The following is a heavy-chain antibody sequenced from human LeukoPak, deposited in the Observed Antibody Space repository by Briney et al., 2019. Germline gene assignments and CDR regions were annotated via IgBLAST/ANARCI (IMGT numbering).Heavy chain of an antibody. CDR1: GGTFSSYA. CDR2: IISTFGTA. D-gene: IGHD4-11*01. V-gene: IGHV1-69*05. J-gene: IGHJ6*03. CDR3: ARELQISLSVEVGYYYYYYMDV. Sequence: SVKVSCKASGGTFSSYAISWVRQAPGQGLEWMGRIISTFGTANYAQKFQGRVTITTDESTSTAYMELSSLRSEDTAVYYCARELQISLSVEVGYYYYYYMDVWGKGTTVTVSS.